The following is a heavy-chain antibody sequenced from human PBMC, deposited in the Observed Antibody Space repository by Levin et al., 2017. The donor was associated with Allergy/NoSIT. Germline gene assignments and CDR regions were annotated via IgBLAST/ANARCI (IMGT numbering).Heavy chain of an antibody. CDR3: ARGRYSSGWYTEHYYGMDV. CDR2: ISSSSSYI. V-gene: IGHV3-21*01. CDR1: GFTFSSYS. J-gene: IGHJ6*02. D-gene: IGHD6-19*01. Sequence: GGSLRLSCAASGFTFSSYSMNWVRQAPGKGLEWVSSISSSSSYIYYADSVKGRFTISRDNAKNSLYLQMNSLRAEDTAVYYCARGRYSSGWYTEHYYGMDVWGQGTTVTVSS.